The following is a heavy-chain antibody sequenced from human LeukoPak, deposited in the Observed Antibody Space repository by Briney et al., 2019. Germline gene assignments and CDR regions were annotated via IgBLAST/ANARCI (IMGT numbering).Heavy chain of an antibody. CDR2: IYYSGST. Sequence: SETLSLTCTVSGGSISSSSYYWGWIRQPPGKGLEWVGSIYYSGSTYYNPSLKSRVTISVDTSKNQFSLKLSSVTAADTAVYYCARGGTYYDFWSGYYMRPYYFDYWGQGTLVTVSS. D-gene: IGHD3-3*01. CDR3: ARGGTYYDFWSGYYMRPYYFDY. J-gene: IGHJ4*02. V-gene: IGHV4-39*07. CDR1: GGSISSSSYY.